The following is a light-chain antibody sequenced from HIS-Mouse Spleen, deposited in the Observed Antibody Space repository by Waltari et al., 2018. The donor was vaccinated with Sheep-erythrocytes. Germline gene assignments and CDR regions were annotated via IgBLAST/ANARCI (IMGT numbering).Light chain of an antibody. V-gene: IGLV2-11*01. CDR2: DVS. CDR3: CSYAGSYNHV. CDR1: RSDVVGSTY. J-gene: IGLJ1*01. Sequence: QSALTQPPSASGSPGQSVTIPCPGTRSDVVGSTYASWYQQHPGKAPKLMIYDVSKRPSGVPDRFSGSKSGNTASLTISGLQAEDEADYYCCSYAGSYNHVFATGTKVTVL.